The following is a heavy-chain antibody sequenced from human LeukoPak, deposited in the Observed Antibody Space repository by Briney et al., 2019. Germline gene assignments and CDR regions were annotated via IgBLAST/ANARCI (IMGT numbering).Heavy chain of an antibody. CDR2: IYYSGST. D-gene: IGHD3-10*01. J-gene: IGHJ5*02. CDR1: GGPISSGGYY. V-gene: IGHV4-31*03. CDR3: ASSWGFGELLGWFDP. Sequence: PSETLSLTCTVSGGPISSGGYYWSWIRQHPGKGLEWIGYIYYSGSTYYNPSLKSRVTISVDTSKNQFSLKLSSVTAADTAVYYCASSWGFGELLGWFDPWGQGTLVTVSS.